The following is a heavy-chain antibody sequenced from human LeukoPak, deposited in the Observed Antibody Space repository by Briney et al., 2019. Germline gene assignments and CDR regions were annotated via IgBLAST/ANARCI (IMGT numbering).Heavy chain of an antibody. CDR1: GVTFSSYD. V-gene: IGHV3-23*01. Sequence: PGGSLRLSCVASGVTFSSYDMSWVGQAPGKGVEWISAISDRGKTDYADSVKGRFTISRDNSKNTLYLQLSSLRADDTAIYYCAKLPTIFGVADSFDIWGQGTLVTVSS. J-gene: IGHJ3*02. CDR3: AKLPTIFGVADSFDI. D-gene: IGHD3-3*01. CDR2: ISDRGKT.